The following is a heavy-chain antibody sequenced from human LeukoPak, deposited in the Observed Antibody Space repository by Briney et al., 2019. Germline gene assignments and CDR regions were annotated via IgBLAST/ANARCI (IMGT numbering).Heavy chain of an antibody. CDR3: ARSPKWGYYLDY. CDR2: INPNSDVT. CDR1: GYTFTDYY. D-gene: IGHD2-15*01. J-gene: IGHJ4*02. Sequence: ASVKVSCKASGYTFTDYYVHWVRQAPGQGLEWMGWINPNSDVTNYAQRFQGRVTLIRDTSISTAYMELKRLTSDDTAVYYCARSPKWGYYLDYCGQGTLVTVSS. V-gene: IGHV1-2*02.